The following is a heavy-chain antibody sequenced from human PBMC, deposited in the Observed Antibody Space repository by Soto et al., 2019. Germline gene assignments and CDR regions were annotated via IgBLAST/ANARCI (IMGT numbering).Heavy chain of an antibody. Sequence: EVQLVESGGGLVQPGGSLRLSCAASGFTFSSYSMNWVRQAPGKGLEWVSYITSSSSTIYYADSVKGRFTISRDNAKNSLYLQMNSLRAEDTAVSDCAREALLNWFDPWGQGTLVTVSS. J-gene: IGHJ5*02. V-gene: IGHV3-48*01. CDR2: ITSSSSTI. CDR1: GFTFSSYS. D-gene: IGHD2-15*01. CDR3: AREALLNWFDP.